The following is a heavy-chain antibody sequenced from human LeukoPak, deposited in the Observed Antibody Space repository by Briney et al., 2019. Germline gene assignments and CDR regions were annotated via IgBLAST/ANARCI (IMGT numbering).Heavy chain of an antibody. J-gene: IGHJ4*02. CDR1: GYSFTSYW. CDR2: IYPGDSDT. Sequence: GESLKISRKGSGYSFTSYWIGWVRQMPGKGLECMGIIYPGDSDTRYSPSFQGQVTISADKSISTAYLQWSSLRASDTAMYYCARINYYDSSGLLDYWGQGTLVTVSS. D-gene: IGHD3-22*01. V-gene: IGHV5-51*01. CDR3: ARINYYDSSGLLDY.